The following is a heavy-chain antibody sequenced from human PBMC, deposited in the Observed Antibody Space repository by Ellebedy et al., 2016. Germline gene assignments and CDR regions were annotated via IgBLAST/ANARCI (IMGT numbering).Heavy chain of an antibody. CDR2: IYPGDSDT. V-gene: IGHV5-51*01. D-gene: IGHD3-3*01. Sequence: GESLKISCKGSGYSFTSYWIGWVRQMPGKGLEWMGIIYPGDSDTRYSPSFQGQVTISADKSISTAYLQWSSLKASDTAMYYCARQRVERITIFGVLPGHFDYWGQGTLVTVSS. CDR1: GYSFTSYW. J-gene: IGHJ4*02. CDR3: ARQRVERITIFGVLPGHFDY.